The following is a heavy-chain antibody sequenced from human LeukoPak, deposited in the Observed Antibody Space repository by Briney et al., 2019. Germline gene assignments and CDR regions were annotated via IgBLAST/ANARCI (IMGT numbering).Heavy chain of an antibody. CDR1: GGSVSSGSYY. D-gene: IGHD4/OR15-4a*01. Sequence: SETLSLTCTVSGGSVSSGSYYWSWIRQPPGKGLEWIGYIYYSGSTNYNPSLKSRVTISVDTSKNQSSLKLSSVTAADTAVYYCARGLYGGYVNYWGQGTLVTVSS. CDR2: IYYSGST. V-gene: IGHV4-61*01. J-gene: IGHJ4*02. CDR3: ARGLYGGYVNY.